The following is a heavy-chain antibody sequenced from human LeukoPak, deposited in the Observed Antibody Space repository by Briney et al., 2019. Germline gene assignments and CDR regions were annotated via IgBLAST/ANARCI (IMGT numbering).Heavy chain of an antibody. CDR1: VGSISSYY. D-gene: IGHD6-19*01. J-gene: IGHJ4*02. V-gene: IGHV4-59*01. CDR2: IYYSVST. Sequence: PSETLSLTCTVSVGSISSYYWCWIRQPPGKGLEWIGYIYYSVSTNYNPSLKSPVTISVDTSKNQCSLKLSSVTAADTAVYYCASGYSSGWFDYWGQGTLVTVSS. CDR3: ASGYSSGWFDY.